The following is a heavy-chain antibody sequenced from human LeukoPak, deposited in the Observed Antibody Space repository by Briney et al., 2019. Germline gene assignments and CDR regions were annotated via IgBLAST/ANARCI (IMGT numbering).Heavy chain of an antibody. J-gene: IGHJ3*02. V-gene: IGHV4-4*02. CDR2: IYHSGST. Sequence: PSETLSLTCAVSGGSISSSNWWSWVRQPPGKGLEWIGEIYHSGSTNYNPSLKSRVTISVDKSKNQFSLKLHSVTAADTAVYYCAREYSNNLDAFDIWGQGTMATVSS. D-gene: IGHD6-13*01. CDR3: AREYSNNLDAFDI. CDR1: GGSISSSNW.